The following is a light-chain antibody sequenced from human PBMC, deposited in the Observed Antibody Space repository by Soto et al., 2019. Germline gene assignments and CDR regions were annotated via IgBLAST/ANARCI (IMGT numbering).Light chain of an antibody. CDR2: GND. CDR1: SSNIGAGYD. J-gene: IGLJ2*01. Sequence: QSALTQPPSVSGAPGQRVTISCTGSSSNIGAGYDVHWYQQLPGTAPKLLIYGNDNRPSGVPDRFYGSKSGTSASLAITGLQTEDEADYYCQSYDSNLSGVIFGGGTKLTVL. CDR3: QSYDSNLSGVI. V-gene: IGLV1-40*01.